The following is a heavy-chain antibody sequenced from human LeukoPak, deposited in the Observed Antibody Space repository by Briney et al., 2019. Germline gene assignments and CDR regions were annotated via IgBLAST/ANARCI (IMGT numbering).Heavy chain of an antibody. CDR1: GGFISSYY. CDR2: IYYSGST. Sequence: PSETLSLACTVSGGFISSYYCSWIQQPPGNGLEWIGYIYYSGSTYCNPSLKSRVTISVDTSKNQFSLKLSSVTAADTAVYYCARDKSRTYGSADAFDIWGQGTMVTVSS. D-gene: IGHD3-10*01. V-gene: IGHV4-59*01. J-gene: IGHJ3*02. CDR3: ARDKSRTYGSADAFDI.